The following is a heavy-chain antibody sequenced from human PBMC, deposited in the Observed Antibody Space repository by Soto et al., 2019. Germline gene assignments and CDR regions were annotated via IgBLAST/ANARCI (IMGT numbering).Heavy chain of an antibody. CDR2: VYYSGST. Sequence: QVQLQESGPGLVKPSETLSLTCDVSGGPMTGYYWAWIRLPPGKGLEWIGHVYYSGSTNYNPSLGSRLTISVDTARGHFSLRLRSVTPADTAVYFCARDGPQSFDSWGQGILVTVSS. CDR1: GGPMTGYY. J-gene: IGHJ4*02. CDR3: ARDGPQSFDS. V-gene: IGHV4-59*01.